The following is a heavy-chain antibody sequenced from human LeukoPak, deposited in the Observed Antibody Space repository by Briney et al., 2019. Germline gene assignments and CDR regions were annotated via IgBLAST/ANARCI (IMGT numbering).Heavy chain of an antibody. D-gene: IGHD6-19*01. CDR3: AGGLDIAVAGPGGYFDY. CDR1: GFTFSSYG. Sequence: GRSLRLSCAASGFTFSSYGMHWIRQAPGKGPEWVAYISPGGYTMHFADSVRGRFTISRDNGKKSVYLQMNSLTAEDTAVYYCAGGLDIAVAGPGGYFDYWGQGTLVTVSS. CDR2: ISPGGYTM. V-gene: IGHV3-48*04. J-gene: IGHJ4*02.